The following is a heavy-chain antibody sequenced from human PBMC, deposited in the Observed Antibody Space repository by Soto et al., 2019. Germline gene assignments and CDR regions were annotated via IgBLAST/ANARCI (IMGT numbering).Heavy chain of an antibody. J-gene: IGHJ6*02. CDR2: ISSSGGST. CDR1: GFSFSRHA. CDR3: ARGNSTGWSNYYYYGMDV. Sequence: GSLRLSCAASGFSFSRHAMHWVRQAPGKGLEYVSAISSSGGSTYYANSVKGRFTISRDNSKNTLYLQMGSLRPEDMAVYYCARGNSTGWSNYYYYGMDVWGQGTTVTVSS. V-gene: IGHV3-64*01. D-gene: IGHD6-13*01.